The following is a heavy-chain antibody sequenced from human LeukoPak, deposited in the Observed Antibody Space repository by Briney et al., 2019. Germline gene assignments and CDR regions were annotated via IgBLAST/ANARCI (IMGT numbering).Heavy chain of an antibody. CDR3: ARQSRYSGSKRYFDL. Sequence: SETLSLTCSVSGGSVSSDASYWSWMRQPPGKGLEWIGYSYYSGSTNYNPSLKSRVTISVDTSKNHFSLKLSSVTAADTAVYYCARQSRYSGSKRYFDLWGRGTLVTVSS. J-gene: IGHJ2*01. D-gene: IGHD1-26*01. V-gene: IGHV4-61*03. CDR2: SYYSGST. CDR1: GGSVSSDASY.